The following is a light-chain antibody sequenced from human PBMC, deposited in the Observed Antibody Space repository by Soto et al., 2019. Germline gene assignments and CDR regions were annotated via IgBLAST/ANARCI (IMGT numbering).Light chain of an antibody. CDR1: RSVSSY. J-gene: IGKJ5*01. V-gene: IGKV3-11*01. Sequence: EIELKQSPATLSLSTGESATLSCRATRSVSSYLAWYQQKPGQAPRLLIYDASSRPTDIPARFSGSGSGTDFTLTISSLEPEDFALYYCQQRSNWPITFCQGTRLEIK. CDR3: QQRSNWPIT. CDR2: DAS.